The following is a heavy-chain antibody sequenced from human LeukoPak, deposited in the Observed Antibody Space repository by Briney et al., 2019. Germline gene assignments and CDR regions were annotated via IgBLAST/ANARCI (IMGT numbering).Heavy chain of an antibody. Sequence: ASVKVSCKASGYTFTSYGISWVRQAPGQGLEWMGWISAYNGNTNYAQKLQGRVTMTTDTSTSTAYMELRSLRSDDTAVYYCARDPYDSSGYRTWDAFDIWGQGTMVTVSS. J-gene: IGHJ3*02. D-gene: IGHD3-22*01. CDR3: ARDPYDSSGYRTWDAFDI. CDR2: ISAYNGNT. V-gene: IGHV1-18*01. CDR1: GYTFTSYG.